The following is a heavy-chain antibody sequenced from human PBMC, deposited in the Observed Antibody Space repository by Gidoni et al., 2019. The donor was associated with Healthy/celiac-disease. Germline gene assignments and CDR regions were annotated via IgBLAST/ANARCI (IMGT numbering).Heavy chain of an antibody. CDR3: ARPILYSSGWYDRYGMDV. Sequence: EVQLVQSGAEVKKPGESLKISCKGSGYSFTSYWIGWLRQMPGKGLEWMGIIYPGDSDTRYSPSFQGQVTISADKSISTAYLQWSSLKASDTAMYYCARPILYSSGWYDRYGMDVWGQGTTVTVSS. V-gene: IGHV5-51*03. CDR1: GYSFTSYW. D-gene: IGHD6-19*01. CDR2: IYPGDSDT. J-gene: IGHJ6*02.